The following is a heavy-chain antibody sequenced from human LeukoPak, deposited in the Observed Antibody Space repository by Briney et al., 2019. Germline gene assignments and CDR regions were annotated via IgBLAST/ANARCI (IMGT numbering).Heavy chain of an antibody. V-gene: IGHV4-59*08. D-gene: IGHD6-19*01. J-gene: IGHJ4*02. CDR2: NYYSGST. Sequence: SETLSLTCTVSGGSISSYFWSWIRQPPGKGLEWVECNYYSGSTNYNPSLKSRVSMSVDTSKNQFSLQQSSVTAADTAVYYCARIDRAVAGTIDYWGQGALVTVSS. CDR3: ARIDRAVAGTIDY. CDR1: GGSISSYF.